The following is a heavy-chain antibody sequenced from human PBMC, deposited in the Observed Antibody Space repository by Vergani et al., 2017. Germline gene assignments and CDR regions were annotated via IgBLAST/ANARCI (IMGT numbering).Heavy chain of an antibody. J-gene: IGHJ4*02. Sequence: QVQLQESGPGLVKPSETLSLTCAVYGGSFSGYYWSWIRQPPGKGLEWIGEINHSGSTNYNPSLKSRVTISVDTSKNQFSLKLSSVTAADTAVYYCARGRHFDSSGSSFDYWGQGTLVTVSS. V-gene: IGHV4-34*01. CDR3: ARGRHFDSSGSSFDY. CDR1: GGSFSGYY. CDR2: INHSGST. D-gene: IGHD3-22*01.